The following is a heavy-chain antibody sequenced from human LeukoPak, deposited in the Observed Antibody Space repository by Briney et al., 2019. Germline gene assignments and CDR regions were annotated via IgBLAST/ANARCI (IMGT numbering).Heavy chain of an antibody. D-gene: IGHD4-23*01. J-gene: IGHJ4*02. CDR2: INHSGST. V-gene: IGHV4-34*01. CDR3: ARGGYGGNSGYFDY. Sequence: SETLSLTCAVYGGSFSAYYWSWIRQPPGKGLEWIGEINHSGSTNYNPSLKSRVTISVDTSKNQFSLKLSSVTAADTAVYYCARGGYGGNSGYFDYWGQGTLVTVSS. CDR1: GGSFSAYY.